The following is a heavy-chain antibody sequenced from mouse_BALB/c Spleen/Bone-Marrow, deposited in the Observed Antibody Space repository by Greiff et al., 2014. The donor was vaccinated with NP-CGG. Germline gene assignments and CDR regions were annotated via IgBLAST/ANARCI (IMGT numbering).Heavy chain of an antibody. Sequence: VQLQQSDAELVKPGASVKISCKASGYTFTDQSIHWVKQKPEQGLEWIGYISPGNGDIKYNEKFKGKATLTADKSSSTAYMQLNSLTSEDSAEYFCIRSRYGYWYFDVWGAGTTVTVSS. J-gene: IGHJ1*01. CDR3: IRSRYGYWYFDV. V-gene: IGHV1S53*01. D-gene: IGHD2-10*02. CDR1: GYTFTDQS. CDR2: ISPGNGDI.